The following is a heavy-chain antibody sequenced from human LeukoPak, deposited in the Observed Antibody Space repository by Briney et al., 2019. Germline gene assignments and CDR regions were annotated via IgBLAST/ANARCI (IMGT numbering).Heavy chain of an antibody. Sequence: GGSLRLSCAASGFTFSSYEMNWVRQAPGKGLEWVSYISSSSSSIYYVDSVKGRFTISRDNAKKSLYLKMNSLRAEDTAVYYCARDRGGADDFWSGYYTGYFDYWGQGALVTVSS. CDR3: ARDRGGADDFWSGYYTGYFDY. V-gene: IGHV3-48*03. J-gene: IGHJ4*02. CDR2: ISSSSSSI. D-gene: IGHD3-3*01. CDR1: GFTFSSYE.